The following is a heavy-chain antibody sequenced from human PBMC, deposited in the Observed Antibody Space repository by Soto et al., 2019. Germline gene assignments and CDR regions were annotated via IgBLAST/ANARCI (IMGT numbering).Heavy chain of an antibody. CDR1: GGSISSGGYY. Sequence: KPSETLSLTCTVSGGSISSGGYYWSWIRQHPGKGLEWIGYIYYSGSTYYNPSLKSRVTISVDTSKNQFSLKLSSVTAADTAVYYCARDRPYCSSTSCYKRPGEFDYWGQGTLVTVSS. CDR3: ARDRPYCSSTSCYKRPGEFDY. J-gene: IGHJ4*02. V-gene: IGHV4-31*03. CDR2: IYYSGST. D-gene: IGHD2-2*02.